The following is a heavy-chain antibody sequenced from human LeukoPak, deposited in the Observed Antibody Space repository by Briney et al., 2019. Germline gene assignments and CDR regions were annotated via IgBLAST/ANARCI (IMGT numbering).Heavy chain of an antibody. D-gene: IGHD4-17*01. CDR2: ISGSGGST. Sequence: GGSLRLSCAASGFTFSSYAMSWVRQAPGKGLEWVSAISGSGGSTYYADSVKGRFTISRDNSKNTLYLQMNSLRAEDTAVYYCAKSGSGRVGYGDYERSRDYWGQGTLVTVSP. CDR1: GFTFSSYA. J-gene: IGHJ4*02. V-gene: IGHV3-23*01. CDR3: AKSGSGRVGYGDYERSRDY.